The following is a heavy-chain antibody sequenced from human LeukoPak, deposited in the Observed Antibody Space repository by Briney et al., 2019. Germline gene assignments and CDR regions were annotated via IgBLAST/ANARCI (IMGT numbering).Heavy chain of an antibody. J-gene: IGHJ4*02. V-gene: IGHV4-34*01. CDR1: GGSFSGYY. Sequence: SETLSLTCAVYGGSFSGYYWSWIRQPPGKGLEWIGEINHSGSTNYNPSLKSRVTISVDTSKNQFSLKLSSVTAADTAVYYCARWRVDWLLYAFDYWGQGTLVTVSS. CDR3: ARWRVDWLLYAFDY. CDR2: INHSGST. D-gene: IGHD3-9*01.